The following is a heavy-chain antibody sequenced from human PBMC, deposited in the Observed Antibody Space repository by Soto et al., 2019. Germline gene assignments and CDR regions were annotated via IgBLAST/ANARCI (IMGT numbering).Heavy chain of an antibody. CDR2: ISAYNGNT. CDR3: SGGGPGSWFPFWEY. J-gene: IGHJ4*02. V-gene: IGHV1-18*04. Sequence: QIQLVQSGAEMKKPGASVKVSCKPSGYTFTHYGVSWLRQAPGQGLEWMGWISAYNGNTDYAHKFQGRVALTTDTSTSKGYYGLRGLSPEHTAVYYFSGGGPGSWFPFWEYWGQGTLVTVSS. CDR1: GYTFTHYG. D-gene: IGHD3-10*01.